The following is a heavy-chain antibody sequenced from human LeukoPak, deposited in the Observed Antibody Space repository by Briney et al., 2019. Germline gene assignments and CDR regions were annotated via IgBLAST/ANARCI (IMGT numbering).Heavy chain of an antibody. CDR1: GGSMSSSSYY. CDR3: ASTPSSGRYVTDY. CDR2: IYYSGST. Sequence: SQTLSLTCTVAGGSMSSSSYYWDWIRQPPGKGLEWIGSIYYSGSTYYNPSLKSRVTISVDTSKNQFSLKISSVTAVDTAVCCCASTPSSGRYVTDYWGQRTLVTVSS. J-gene: IGHJ4*02. V-gene: IGHV4-39*01. D-gene: IGHD6-19*01.